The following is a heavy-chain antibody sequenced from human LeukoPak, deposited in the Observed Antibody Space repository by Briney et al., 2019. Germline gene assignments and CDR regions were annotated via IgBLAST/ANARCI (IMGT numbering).Heavy chain of an antibody. CDR1: GFTFSNSD. D-gene: IGHD5-18*01. J-gene: IGHJ4*02. CDR3: AKVRYTYGPFYDF. Sequence: GGSLRLSCAGSGFTFSNSDMSWVRQAPGKGLERVATINTSGGTTYYADSVKGQFTISRDNSRNTLYLQMNSLRAEDTAVYYCAKVRYTYGPFYDFWGQGTLVTVSS. CDR2: INTSGGTT. V-gene: IGHV3-23*01.